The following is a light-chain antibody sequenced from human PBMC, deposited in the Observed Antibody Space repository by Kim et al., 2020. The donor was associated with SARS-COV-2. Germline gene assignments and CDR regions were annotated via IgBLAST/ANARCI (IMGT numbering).Light chain of an antibody. J-gene: IGLJ1*01. CDR1: SSDVCCYNY. CDR2: EVS. Sequence: GQSSTISCAGPSSDVCCYNYVSWYQQHPGKDPKLMIFEVSNWPSGFSDRFAGSKSGNTASLTISGLPAEDEADYHCSSYTTGTTLVFGTGTKVTVL. V-gene: IGLV2-14*01. CDR3: SSYTTGTTLV.